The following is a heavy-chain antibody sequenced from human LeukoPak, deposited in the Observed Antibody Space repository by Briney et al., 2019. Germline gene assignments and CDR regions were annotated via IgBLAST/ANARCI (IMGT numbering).Heavy chain of an antibody. D-gene: IGHD2-21*01. V-gene: IGHV3-23*01. CDR3: AKKDEKYHYSAGMIAD. Sequence: GGSLRLSCAASGFTFSSYAMRWVRPAPGRGLGWVSALSGSGGGTYYADSVKGRFTISRDNSKNTLYLQMNSLRAEDTAVDYCAKKDEKYHYSAGMIADGGQGTLVTVSS. CDR1: GFTFSSYA. J-gene: IGHJ4*02. CDR2: LSGSGGGT.